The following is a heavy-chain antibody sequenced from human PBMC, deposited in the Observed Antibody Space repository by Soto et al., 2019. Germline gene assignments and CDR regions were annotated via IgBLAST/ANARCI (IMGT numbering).Heavy chain of an antibody. CDR1: GGSISSYY. CDR3: ARQDSSGWFIGV. Sequence: SETLSLTCTVSGGSISSYYLSWIRQPPGKGLEWIGFIYYSGSTNYNPSLKSRATISIDTSKNQFSLKLSSVTAADTAVYYCARQDSSGWFIGVWGQRTLVTVSS. J-gene: IGHJ4*02. CDR2: IYYSGST. V-gene: IGHV4-59*08. D-gene: IGHD6-19*01.